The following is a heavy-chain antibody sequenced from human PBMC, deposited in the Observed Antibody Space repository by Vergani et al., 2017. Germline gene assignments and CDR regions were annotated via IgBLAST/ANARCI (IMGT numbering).Heavy chain of an antibody. V-gene: IGHV3-30*03. CDR3: ARMYSGSYYFWSPTEYYYYYMDV. Sequence: QVQLVESGGGVVQPGRSLRLSCAASGFTFSKYGMHWVRQAPGKGLEWVAVISYDGSNKYYADSVKGRFTISRDNSKITLYLQMNSLRAEDTAVYYCARMYSGSYYFWSPTEYYYYYMDVWGKGTTVTVSS. CDR2: ISYDGSNK. D-gene: IGHD1-26*01. J-gene: IGHJ6*03. CDR1: GFTFSKYG.